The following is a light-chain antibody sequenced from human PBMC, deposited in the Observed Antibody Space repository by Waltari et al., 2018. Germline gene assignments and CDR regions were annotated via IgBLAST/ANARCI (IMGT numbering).Light chain of an antibody. Sequence: LTQDLSLSVAWGQPAGSTCQGAGPEDDMPTWYQQRPGQAPILVLYGPDNRPSGIPDRFSGSTSGNTASLTITGAQAEDEADYYCHSRETFSTRLFGGGTRLTV. CDR1: GPEDD. V-gene: IGLV3-19*01. CDR2: GPD. CDR3: HSRETFSTRL. J-gene: IGLJ2*01.